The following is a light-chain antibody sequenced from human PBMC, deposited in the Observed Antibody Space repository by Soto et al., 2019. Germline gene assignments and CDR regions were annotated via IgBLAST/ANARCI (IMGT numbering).Light chain of an antibody. V-gene: IGKV3-15*01. CDR1: QSESRN. CDR2: AAS. Sequence: DIVLTQTPYTLSLSSGEKATLSCRASQSESRNLAGYQQKPGQAPRLLITAASTRATGIPARFSGRGSGTEFKVTIACLQSDETGCGVWQLYNEWPLTFGGGTKVDIK. J-gene: IGKJ4*02. CDR3: QLYNEWPLT.